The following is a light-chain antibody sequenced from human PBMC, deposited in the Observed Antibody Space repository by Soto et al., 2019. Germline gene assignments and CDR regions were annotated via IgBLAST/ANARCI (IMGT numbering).Light chain of an antibody. CDR3: SSYTTSTTVV. J-gene: IGLJ2*01. Sequence: QSVLTQAASVSGSPGQSITISCTGTSSDVGYYNYVSWYQQHPGKAPKLMIYDVSNRPSGVSSRFSGFKSGNTASLTISGLQAEDEADYYCSSYTTSTTVVFGGGTKLTVL. CDR1: SSDVGYYNY. CDR2: DVS. V-gene: IGLV2-14*01.